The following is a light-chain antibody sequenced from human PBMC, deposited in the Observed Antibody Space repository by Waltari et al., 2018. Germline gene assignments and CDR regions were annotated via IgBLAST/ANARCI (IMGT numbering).Light chain of an antibody. CDR2: KDS. V-gene: IGLV3-27*01. Sequence: SYELIQPSSVSVSPGQTARITCSGDVLAKKYARWFQQKPGQAPVLVIYKDSERPSGIPDRFSGPNSGTTATLTISGAQVEDEADYYCSSAAGNKDLIFGGGTKVTVL. CDR1: VLAKKY. CDR3: SSAAGNKDLI. J-gene: IGLJ2*01.